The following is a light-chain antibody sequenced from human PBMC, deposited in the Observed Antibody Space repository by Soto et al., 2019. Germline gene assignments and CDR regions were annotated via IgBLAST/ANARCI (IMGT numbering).Light chain of an antibody. CDR3: QQYGSSLFA. V-gene: IGKV3-20*01. J-gene: IGKJ3*01. Sequence: EIVLTQSPGTLSLSPGERATLSCRASQSVSSSYLAWYQQKPGKAPRLLIYGASSRATGIPDRFSGSGSGTDFTLTSTRLEPEDYAVYYCQQYGSSLFAFGPGTKVDIK. CDR1: QSVSSSY. CDR2: GAS.